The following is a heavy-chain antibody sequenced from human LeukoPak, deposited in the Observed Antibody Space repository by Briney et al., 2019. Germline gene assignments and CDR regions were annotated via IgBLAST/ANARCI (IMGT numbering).Heavy chain of an antibody. CDR3: ARPAYCGNNCYYFPDY. CDR1: GFTFSNYA. V-gene: IGHV3-69-1*01. Sequence: PGGPLRLSCAASGFTFSNYAMNWIRQAPGKGLEWLSHIGADGTGYYTDSVKGRATISRDNAKNSLYLQMNSLRAEDTAVYYCARPAYCGNNCYYFPDYWGQGTLVTVSS. CDR2: IGADGTG. D-gene: IGHD2-21*02. J-gene: IGHJ4*02.